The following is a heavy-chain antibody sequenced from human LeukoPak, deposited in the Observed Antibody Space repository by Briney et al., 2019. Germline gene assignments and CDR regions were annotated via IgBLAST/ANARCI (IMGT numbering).Heavy chain of an antibody. CDR3: ARDGGFGGPGGDNWFDS. Sequence: GGSLRLFCAASGFTVSAKYMSWVRQGPGKGLDWISSIYSDGGTNYADYVKGRFTISRDNSKNTLYLQMNSLRPEDTAVYYCARDGGFGGPGGDNWFDSWGQGALVTVSS. CDR1: GFTVSAKY. D-gene: IGHD3-16*01. CDR2: IYSDGGT. J-gene: IGHJ5*01. V-gene: IGHV3-66*02.